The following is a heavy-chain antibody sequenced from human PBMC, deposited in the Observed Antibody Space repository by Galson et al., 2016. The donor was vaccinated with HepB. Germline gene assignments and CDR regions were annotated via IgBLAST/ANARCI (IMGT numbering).Heavy chain of an antibody. V-gene: IGHV3-30*18. Sequence: SLRLSCAASGFTFSSYGMNWVRQAPGKGLEWVAVISSDGSKKYYADSAKGRFTISRDNSKNTLYLQMNSLRAEDTAVYYCAKNDILTGYSAFDYWGQGTLVTVSS. J-gene: IGHJ4*02. CDR2: ISSDGSKK. D-gene: IGHD3-9*01. CDR3: AKNDILTGYSAFDY. CDR1: GFTFSSYG.